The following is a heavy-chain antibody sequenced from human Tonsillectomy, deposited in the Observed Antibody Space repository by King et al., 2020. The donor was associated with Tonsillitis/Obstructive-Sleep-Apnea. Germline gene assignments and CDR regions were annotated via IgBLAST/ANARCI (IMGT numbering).Heavy chain of an antibody. V-gene: IGHV4-34*01. J-gene: IGHJ5*02. CDR3: ARNPQKGRSCTTTSCYLSWFDP. CDR1: GGSFSGYH. Sequence: HVQLQQWGAGLLKPSETLSLTCAVYGGSFSGYHWSWIRQPPGKGLEWIGEINHSGSTNYNPSLKSRVTISVDTSNNQFSLKLSSVTAADTAVYYWARNPQKGRSCTTTSCYLSWFDPWGQGTLVTVSS. CDR2: INHSGST. D-gene: IGHD2-2*01.